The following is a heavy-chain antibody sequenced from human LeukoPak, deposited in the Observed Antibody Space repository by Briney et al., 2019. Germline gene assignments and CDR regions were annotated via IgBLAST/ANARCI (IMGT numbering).Heavy chain of an antibody. Sequence: ESGPTLVKPTQTLTLTCTFSGFSLSTSGVGVGWIRQPPGKALEWLALIYWNDDKRYSPSLKSRLTITKDTSKNQVVLTMTNMDPVDTATYYCTRRRGYCSRSTCYGPSFDYWGQGTLVTVSS. J-gene: IGHJ4*02. D-gene: IGHD2-2*01. CDR1: GFSLSTSGVG. CDR3: TRRRGYCSRSTCYGPSFDY. CDR2: IYWNDDK. V-gene: IGHV2-5*01.